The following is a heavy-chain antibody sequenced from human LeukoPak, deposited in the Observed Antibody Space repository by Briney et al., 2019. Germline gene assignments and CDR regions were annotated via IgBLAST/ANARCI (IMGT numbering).Heavy chain of an antibody. CDR1: GFTFSSHA. Sequence: GGSLRLSCAASGFTFSSHAMSWVRQAPGKGLEWVSIIYDNGDTYYADSVKGRFTVTRDSSKNTVSLEMNSLRVDDTAVYYCVSHSDPLTGYSFDYWGQGTLVTVSS. V-gene: IGHV3-23*01. CDR2: IYDNGDT. CDR3: VSHSDPLTGYSFDY. J-gene: IGHJ4*02. D-gene: IGHD3-9*01.